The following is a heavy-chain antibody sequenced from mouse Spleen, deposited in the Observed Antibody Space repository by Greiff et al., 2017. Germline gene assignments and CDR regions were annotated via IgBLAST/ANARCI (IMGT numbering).Heavy chain of an antibody. J-gene: IGHJ2*01. CDR1: GYSFTGYF. D-gene: IGHD2-2*01. Sequence: EVQLQQSGPELVKPGDSVKISCKASGYSFTGYFMNWVMQSHGKSLEWIGRINPYNGDTFYNQKFKGKATLTVDKSSSIAHMELRSLTSEDSAVYYCARYGNDDYWGQGTTPTVSS. V-gene: IGHV1-20*01. CDR2: INPYNGDT. CDR3: ARYGNDDY.